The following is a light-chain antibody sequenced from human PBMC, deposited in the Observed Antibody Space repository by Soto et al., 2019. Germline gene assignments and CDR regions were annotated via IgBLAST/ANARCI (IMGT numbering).Light chain of an antibody. J-gene: IGLJ1*01. Sequence: QSVLTQPASVSGSPGQSITISCTGTSSDVGGYNYVSWYQQHPGKAPKLMIYEVSNRPSGVSNRFSGSKSVNTASLTISGLQAEDEADYYCSSYTSSSTLGVFGTGTKVTVL. V-gene: IGLV2-14*01. CDR2: EVS. CDR3: SSYTSSSTLGV. CDR1: SSDVGGYNY.